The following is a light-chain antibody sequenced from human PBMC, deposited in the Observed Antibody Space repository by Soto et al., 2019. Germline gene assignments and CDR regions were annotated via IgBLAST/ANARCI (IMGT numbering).Light chain of an antibody. CDR1: ESISGG. J-gene: IGKJ1*01. CDR3: QQYNSYPWT. CDR2: EAS. Sequence: DIQMTQSPSTLSASAGDRVTITCRASESISGGLAWYQQKPGKAPKLLIYEASTLQSGVPSRVSGSGSGTEFTLTIRSLQPDDFATYYCQQYNSYPWTFGQGTKVDVK. V-gene: IGKV1-5*01.